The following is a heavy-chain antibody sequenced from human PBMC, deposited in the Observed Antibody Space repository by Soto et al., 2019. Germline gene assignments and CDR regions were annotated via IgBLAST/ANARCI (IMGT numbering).Heavy chain of an antibody. CDR3: ARHADYYDSSGYPLGAFDI. V-gene: IGHV4-59*08. Sequence: PSETLSLTCTVSGGSISSYYWSWIRQPPGKELQWIGYIYYSGSTNYNPSLKSRVTISVDTSKNQFSLKLSSVTAADTAVYYCARHADYYDSSGYPLGAFDIWGQGTMVTVSS. CDR2: IYYSGST. J-gene: IGHJ3*02. CDR1: GGSISSYY. D-gene: IGHD3-22*01.